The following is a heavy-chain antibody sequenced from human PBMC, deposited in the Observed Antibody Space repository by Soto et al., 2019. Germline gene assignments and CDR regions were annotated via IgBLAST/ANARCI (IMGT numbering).Heavy chain of an antibody. CDR3: ARVERGTATTVVDAFDI. D-gene: IGHD1-1*01. Sequence: QVQLQQWGAGLLKPSETLSLTCAVYGGFVSSGSYYWSWIRQPPGKGLEWIGEMSHSGGTHFNPSLKSRVTISVDTPKNRFSLKMSSVTAADTALYYCARVERGTATTVVDAFDIWGPGTMVTVSS. CDR2: MSHSGGT. J-gene: IGHJ3*02. CDR1: GGFVSSGSYY. V-gene: IGHV4-34*01.